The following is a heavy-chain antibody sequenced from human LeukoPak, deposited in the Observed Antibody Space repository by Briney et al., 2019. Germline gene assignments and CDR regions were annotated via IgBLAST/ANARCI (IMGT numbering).Heavy chain of an antibody. D-gene: IGHD4-17*01. Sequence: GGSLRLSCAASGFTFSSYSMNWVRQAPGKGLEWVSAISGSGGSTYYADSVKGRFTISRDNSKSTLYLQMNSLRAEDTAVYYCAKDQDRANTVTRYLHHWGQGTLVTVSS. CDR3: AKDQDRANTVTRYLHH. CDR1: GFTFSSYS. CDR2: ISGSGGST. V-gene: IGHV3-23*01. J-gene: IGHJ1*01.